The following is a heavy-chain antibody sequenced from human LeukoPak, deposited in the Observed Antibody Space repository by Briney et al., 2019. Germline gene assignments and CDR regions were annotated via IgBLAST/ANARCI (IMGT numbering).Heavy chain of an antibody. CDR2: IYYSGST. D-gene: IGHD3-22*01. CDR3: ARRAETYYYDSSGYYNTLGYFDY. J-gene: IGHJ4*02. CDR1: GGSISSYY. Sequence: PSETLSLTCTVSGGSISSYYWSWIRQPPGKGLEWIGYIYYSGSTNYNPSLKSRVTISVDTSKNQFSLKLSSVTAADTAVYYCARRAETYYYDSSGYYNTLGYFDYWGQGTLVTVSS. V-gene: IGHV4-59*12.